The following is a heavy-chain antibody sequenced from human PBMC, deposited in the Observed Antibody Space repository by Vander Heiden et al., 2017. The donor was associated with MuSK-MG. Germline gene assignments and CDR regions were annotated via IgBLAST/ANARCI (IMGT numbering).Heavy chain of an antibody. CDR1: GGSISSYY. CDR3: ASVSNYYYYMDV. D-gene: IGHD6-6*01. J-gene: IGHJ6*03. CDR2: IYYSGST. Sequence: QVQLQESGPGLVKPSETLSLTCTVSGGSISSYYWSWIRQPPGKGLEWIGYIYYSGSTNYNPSLKSRVTISVDTSKNQFSLKLSSVTAADTAVYYCASVSNYYYYMDVWGKGTTVTVSS. V-gene: IGHV4-59*01.